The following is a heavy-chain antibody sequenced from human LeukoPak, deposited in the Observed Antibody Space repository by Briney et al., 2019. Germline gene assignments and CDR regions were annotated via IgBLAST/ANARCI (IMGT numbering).Heavy chain of an antibody. Sequence: GASVKVSCKASGYTFSSYGFSWVRQAPGQGLEWMGWINACNGNTNYAQNLQGRVTMTTDTSTSTAYMELRSLRSDDTAVYYCARRQGTTLNFDYWGQGTLVTVSS. CDR3: ARRQGTTLNFDY. CDR1: GYTFSSYG. V-gene: IGHV1-18*01. CDR2: INACNGNT. J-gene: IGHJ4*02. D-gene: IGHD1-1*01.